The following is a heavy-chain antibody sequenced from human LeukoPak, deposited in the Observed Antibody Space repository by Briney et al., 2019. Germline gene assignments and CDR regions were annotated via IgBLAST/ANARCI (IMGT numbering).Heavy chain of an antibody. Sequence: SETLSLTCAVYGGSFSGYYWSWIRQPPGKGMKWIGEINHSGSTNYNPSLKSRVTISVDTSKNQFSLKLSSVTAADTAVYYCASKRGYSYGFWEDYWGQGTLVTVSS. CDR1: GGSFSGYY. CDR3: ASKRGYSYGFWEDY. V-gene: IGHV4-34*01. D-gene: IGHD5-18*01. J-gene: IGHJ4*02. CDR2: INHSGST.